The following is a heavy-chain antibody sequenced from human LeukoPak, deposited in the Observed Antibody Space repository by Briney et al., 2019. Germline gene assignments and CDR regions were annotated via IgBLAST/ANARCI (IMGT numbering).Heavy chain of an antibody. CDR2: ISYDGSNK. Sequence: GALRLSCAASGFTFSSYGMHWVRQAPGKGLEWVAVISYDGSNKYYADSVKGRFTISRDNSKNTLYLQMNSLRAEDTAVYYCASSFDYWGQGTLVTVSS. V-gene: IGHV3-30*03. CDR3: ASSFDY. J-gene: IGHJ4*02. CDR1: GFTFSSYG. D-gene: IGHD6-6*01.